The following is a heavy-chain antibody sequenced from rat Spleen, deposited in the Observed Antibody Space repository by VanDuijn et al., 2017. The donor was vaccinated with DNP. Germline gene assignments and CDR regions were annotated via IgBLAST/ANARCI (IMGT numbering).Heavy chain of an antibody. Sequence: KGRFTISRENAKNTLYLQMTSLRSEDTALYYCARHTTSWYFDFWGPGTMVTVSS. J-gene: IGHJ1*01. V-gene: IGHV5-34*01. CDR3: ARHTTSWYFDF. D-gene: IGHD1-11*01.